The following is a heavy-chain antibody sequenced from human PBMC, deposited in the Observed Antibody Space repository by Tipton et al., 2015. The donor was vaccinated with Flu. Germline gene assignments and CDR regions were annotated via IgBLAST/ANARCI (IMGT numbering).Heavy chain of an antibody. D-gene: IGHD4-11*01. J-gene: IGHJ5*02. CDR1: GGSITAYY. CDR2: IYYNGSS. CDR3: ARRDYSNYVSDPKNWFDP. V-gene: IGHV4-59*08. Sequence: TLSLTCSVSGGSITAYYWSWIRQPPGQGLEWIGYIYYNGSSDYNPPFKSRVTMSADTSKNQFSLRLGSVTAADTAVYYCARRDYSNYVSDPKNWFDPWGQGTLVTVSS.